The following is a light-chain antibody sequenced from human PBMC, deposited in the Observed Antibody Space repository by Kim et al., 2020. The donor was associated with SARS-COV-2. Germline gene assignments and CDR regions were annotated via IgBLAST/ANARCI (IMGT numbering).Light chain of an antibody. CDR3: QQYGNSPQT. Sequence: EIVLTQSPGTLSLSPGERATLSCRASQSVSNSYLAWYQQKPGQAPRLLIYGASSRATGIPDRFSGSGSGTDFILTISRLEPDDFAVYHCQQYGNSPQTFGGGTKVDIK. CDR1: QSVSNSY. V-gene: IGKV3-20*01. J-gene: IGKJ4*01. CDR2: GAS.